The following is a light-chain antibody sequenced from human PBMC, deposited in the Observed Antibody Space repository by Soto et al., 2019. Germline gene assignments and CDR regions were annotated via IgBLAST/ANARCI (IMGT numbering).Light chain of an antibody. J-gene: IGKJ1*01. CDR1: QGISSY. CDR2: AAS. V-gene: IGKV1-9*01. CDR3: QQYNSYSVWT. Sequence: DIQLTQCPCFLSASVGDRVTITSRASQGISSYLAWYQQKPGKAPKLLIYAASTLESGVPSRFSGSGSGTEFTLTISSLQPDDFATYYCQQYNSYSVWTFGQGTKVDIK.